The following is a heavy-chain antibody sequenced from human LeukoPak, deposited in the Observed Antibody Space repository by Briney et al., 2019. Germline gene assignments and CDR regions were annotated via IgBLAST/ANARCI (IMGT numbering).Heavy chain of an antibody. CDR3: ARVGPATAFDN. CDR1: GFTLSSFS. Sequence: GGSLRLSCAASGFTLSSFSMHWVRQSSGRGLEYVSAINYKGGTTYYADSVKGRFTISRDNSKNTLYLQMASLRDEDMGVYYCARVGPATAFDNWGQGTLVTVSS. V-gene: IGHV3-64*02. CDR2: INYKGGTT. J-gene: IGHJ4*02.